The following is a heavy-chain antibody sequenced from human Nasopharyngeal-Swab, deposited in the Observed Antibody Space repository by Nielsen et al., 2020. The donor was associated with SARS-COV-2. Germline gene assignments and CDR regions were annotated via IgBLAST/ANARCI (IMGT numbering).Heavy chain of an antibody. CDR1: GGSISSGGYY. V-gene: IGHV4-31*03. CDR3: ARARITMIVVVDAFDI. J-gene: IGHJ3*02. Sequence: LRLSCTVSGGSISSGGYYWSWIRQHPGKGLEWIGYIYYSESTYYNPSLKSRVTISVDTSKNQFSLKLSSVTAADTAVYYCARARITMIVVVDAFDIWGQGTMVTVSS. D-gene: IGHD3-22*01. CDR2: IYYSEST.